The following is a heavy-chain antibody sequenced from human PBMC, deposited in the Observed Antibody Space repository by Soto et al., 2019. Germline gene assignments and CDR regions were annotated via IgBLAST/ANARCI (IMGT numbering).Heavy chain of an antibody. CDR1: GFTFSSYA. CDR2: ISGSGCST. CDR3: AKELNDRTPDRDYVDYVGELGY. J-gene: IGHJ4*02. Sequence: EVQLLESGGGWLQPGGSLRLSCAASGFTFSSYAMSWVRQAPGKGLVWVSAISGSGCSTYYADSVKGRFTISRDNSKTTVDLQMNSLRPEETAVYYCAKELNDRTPDRDYVDYVGELGYWGQGALDTVSS. D-gene: IGHD4-17*01. V-gene: IGHV3-23*01.